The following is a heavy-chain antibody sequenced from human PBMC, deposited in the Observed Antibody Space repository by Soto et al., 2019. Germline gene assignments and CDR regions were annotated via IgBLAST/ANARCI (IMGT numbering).Heavy chain of an antibody. CDR1: GGSISSYY. CDR3: ARENNRGYKWFDP. Sequence: LSLTCTVPGGSISSYYWTWMRQPAGKGLEWIGRIFTSGSTNSNPALKSRVTMSVDTSTNQFSLELRSVAAADTAFYYCARENNRGYKWFDPWGQGTLVTVSS. CDR2: IFTSGST. J-gene: IGHJ5*02. D-gene: IGHD1-20*01. V-gene: IGHV4-4*07.